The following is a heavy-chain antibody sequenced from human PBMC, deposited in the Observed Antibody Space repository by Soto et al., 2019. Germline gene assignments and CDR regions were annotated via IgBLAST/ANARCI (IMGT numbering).Heavy chain of an antibody. D-gene: IGHD4-17*01. CDR1: GGSISSGGYY. CDR3: ARGEVIPYGGNSGPFDY. V-gene: IGHV4-31*03. J-gene: IGHJ4*02. CDR2: IYYSGST. Sequence: TSETLSLTCTVSGGSISSGGYYWSWIRQHPGKGLEWIGYIYYSGSTYYNPSLKSRVTISVDTSKNQFSLKLSSVTAADTAVYYCARGEVIPYGGNSGPFDYWGQGTLVTVSS.